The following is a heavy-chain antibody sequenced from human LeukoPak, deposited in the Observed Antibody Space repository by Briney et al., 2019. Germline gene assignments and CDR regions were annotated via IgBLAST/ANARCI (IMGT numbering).Heavy chain of an antibody. V-gene: IGHV3-30*18. J-gene: IGHJ4*02. CDR3: AKDGSSSWLLIGGPWFDY. CDR2: ISYDGSNK. D-gene: IGHD6-13*01. Sequence: PGRSLRLSCAASGFTFSSYGMHWVRQAPGKGLEWVAVISYDGSNKYYADSVKGRFTISRDNSKNTLYLQMNSLRAEGTAVYYCAKDGSSSWLLIGGPWFDYWGQGTLVTVSS. CDR1: GFTFSSYG.